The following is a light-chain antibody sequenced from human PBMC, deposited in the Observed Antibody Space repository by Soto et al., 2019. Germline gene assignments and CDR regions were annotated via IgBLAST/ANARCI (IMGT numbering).Light chain of an antibody. V-gene: IGKV3-15*01. CDR3: QQYDNWPWT. CDR2: GAS. J-gene: IGKJ1*01. Sequence: EIVMTQSPATLSVSPGGRATLSCRASQTISGTLAWYQQKPGQAPRLLIHGASTRAPGFPARFSGSGSGTDFTLTISRRQSEDFAGYYCQQYDNWPWTFGQGTKVEIK. CDR1: QTISGT.